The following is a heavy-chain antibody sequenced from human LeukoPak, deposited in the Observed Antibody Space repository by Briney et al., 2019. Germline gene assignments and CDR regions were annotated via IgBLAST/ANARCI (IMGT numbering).Heavy chain of an antibody. V-gene: IGHV3-48*03. D-gene: IGHD3-10*01. J-gene: IGHJ4*02. Sequence: PGGSLRLSCAASGFTFSSYEMNWVRQAPGKGLEWVSYISSSGGTIYYADSVKGRFTISRDNAKNSLYLQMNSLRAEVTAVYYCARDARYYYGSGSYYPPAKDYWGQGTLVTVSS. CDR2: ISSSGGTI. CDR3: ARDARYYYGSGSYYPPAKDY. CDR1: GFTFSSYE.